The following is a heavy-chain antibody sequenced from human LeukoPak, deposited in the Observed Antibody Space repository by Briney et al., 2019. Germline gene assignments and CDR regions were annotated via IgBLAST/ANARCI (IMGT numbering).Heavy chain of an antibody. CDR3: ARDYDTAMVN. CDR1: GGSISSGGYS. D-gene: IGHD5-18*01. Sequence: SQTLSLTCAVPGGSISSGGYSWSWIRQPPGKGLEWTGYIYHSGSTYYNPSLKSRVTISVDRSKNQFSLKLSSVTAADTAVYYCARDYDTAMVNWGQGTLVTVSP. CDR2: IYHSGST. J-gene: IGHJ4*02. V-gene: IGHV4-30-2*01.